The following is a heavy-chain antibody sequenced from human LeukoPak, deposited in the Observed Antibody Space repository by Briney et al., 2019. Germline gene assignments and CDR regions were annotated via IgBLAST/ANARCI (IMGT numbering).Heavy chain of an antibody. CDR2: ISSDGDST. CDR1: GFPFITYA. J-gene: IGHJ5*02. D-gene: IGHD3-10*01. Sequence: GSLSLSFSASGFPFITYAMHWVRRAPGKGLEYFSAISSDGDSTYNADSVKGRFTISRDNSKNTLYLQMSSLRTEDTAVYYCVRSSASSGPNCFDPWGQGTLVTVSS. CDR3: VRSSASSGPNCFDP. V-gene: IGHV3-64D*09.